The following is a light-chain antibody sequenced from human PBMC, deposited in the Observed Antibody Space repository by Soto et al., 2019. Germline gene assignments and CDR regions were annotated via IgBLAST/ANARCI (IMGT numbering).Light chain of an antibody. J-gene: IGKJ5*01. V-gene: IGKV3-20*01. Sequence: EIVLTQSPGTLSLSPGERATLSCRATQSVRNNNLNWYQQQAGQAPRLLLYGASIRATGIPDRFSRSGSGTDFTLTISRLETEDFALYFCQQYGSSAPITFGQGTRLEIK. CDR2: GAS. CDR1: QSVRNNN. CDR3: QQYGSSAPIT.